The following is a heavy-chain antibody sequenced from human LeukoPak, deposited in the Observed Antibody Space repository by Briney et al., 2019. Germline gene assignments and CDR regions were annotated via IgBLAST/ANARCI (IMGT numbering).Heavy chain of an antibody. CDR2: IYSSGST. V-gene: IGHV4-4*07. CDR3: ARGTEMTIIGGHYYFDL. D-gene: IGHD2-15*01. Sequence: SETLSLTCTVSGGSISGYYWTWIRQPAGKGLEWIGRIYSSGSTYYNPSLESRVSISLDTSNNQFSLKVTSVTAADTAVYYCARGTEMTIIGGHYYFDLWGRGILVTVSS. CDR1: GGSISGYY. J-gene: IGHJ4*02.